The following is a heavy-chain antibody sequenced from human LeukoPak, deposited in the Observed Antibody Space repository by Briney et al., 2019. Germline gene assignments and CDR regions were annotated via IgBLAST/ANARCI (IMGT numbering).Heavy chain of an antibody. Sequence: PSETLSLTCTVSGGSISSSNYYWGWIRQPPGKGLEWIGSIYYSGNTYYNPSLKSRVTISVDTSKNQFSLKLSSVTAAGSAVYYCAGGATLYYFDYWGQGTLVPVSS. J-gene: IGHJ4*02. V-gene: IGHV4-39*01. CDR1: GGSISSSNYY. D-gene: IGHD1-26*01. CDR2: IYYSGNT. CDR3: AGGATLYYFDY.